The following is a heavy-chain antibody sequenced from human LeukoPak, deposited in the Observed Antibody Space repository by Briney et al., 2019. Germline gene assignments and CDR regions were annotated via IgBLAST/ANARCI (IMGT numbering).Heavy chain of an antibody. Sequence: RASVKVSCKASGYTFTSFDINWVRQATRQGLGWMGWMNPNSGNTGYAQKFQGRVTITRNTSISTAYMELSSLRSEDTAVYYCARGIPDLGYCSGGSCPTYYWYFDLWGRGTLVTVSS. CDR1: GYTFTSFD. D-gene: IGHD2-15*01. CDR3: ARGIPDLGYCSGGSCPTYYWYFDL. J-gene: IGHJ2*01. CDR2: MNPNSGNT. V-gene: IGHV1-8*01.